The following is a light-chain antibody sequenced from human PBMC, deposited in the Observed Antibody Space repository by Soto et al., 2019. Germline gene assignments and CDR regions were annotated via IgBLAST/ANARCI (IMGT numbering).Light chain of an antibody. V-gene: IGKV3-15*01. CDR3: QQRSNWPLS. CDR1: QSVRSK. J-gene: IGKJ4*01. Sequence: EIVMPQSPATLSVSPGERSTLSRRASQSVRSKLAWYQQKPGQATRLLIFGASTRAAGIPARFSGSGSGTDFTLNISSLEPEDFAVYYCQQRSNWPLSFAGGTRWIS. CDR2: GAS.